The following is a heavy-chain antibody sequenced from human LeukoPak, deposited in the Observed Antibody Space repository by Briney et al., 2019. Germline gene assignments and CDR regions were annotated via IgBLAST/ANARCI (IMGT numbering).Heavy chain of an antibody. CDR1: GYTFTSYD. V-gene: IGHV1-46*01. CDR3: ARRCREPIAAAGTHNCFDP. J-gene: IGHJ5*02. CDR2: INPSGGST. Sequence: ASVKVSCKASGYTFTSYDMHWVRQAPGQGLEWMGIINPSGGSTSYAQKFQGRVTMTRDTSTSTVYMELSSLRSEDTAVYYCARRCREPIAAAGTHNCFDPWGQGTLVTVPS. D-gene: IGHD6-13*01.